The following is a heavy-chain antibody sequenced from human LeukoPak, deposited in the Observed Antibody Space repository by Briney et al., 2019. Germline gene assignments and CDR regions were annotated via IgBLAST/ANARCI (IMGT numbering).Heavy chain of an antibody. CDR2: IHYSGNT. J-gene: IGHJ2*01. CDR1: GGSISSSSHY. Sequence: SETLSLTCTVSGGSISSSSHYWGWIRQPPGKGLEGIGSIHYSGNTYYNPSLRSRVTTSVDTSKNQYSLKLSSVTAADTAVYYCARRGYSYAQGYFDLWGRGTLVTVSS. CDR3: ARRGYSYAQGYFDL. D-gene: IGHD5-18*01. V-gene: IGHV4-39*01.